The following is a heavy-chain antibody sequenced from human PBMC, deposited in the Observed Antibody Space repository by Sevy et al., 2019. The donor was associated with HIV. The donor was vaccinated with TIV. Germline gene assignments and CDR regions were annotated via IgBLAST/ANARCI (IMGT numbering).Heavy chain of an antibody. CDR2: IIPIFGTA. J-gene: IGHJ6*02. V-gene: IGHV1-69*13. CDR3: ARAGLLWFGESYYYYGMDV. CDR1: GGTFSSYA. D-gene: IGHD3-10*01. Sequence: ASVKVSCKASGGTFSSYAISWVRQAPGQGLEWMGGIIPIFGTANYAQKFQGRVTITADESTSTAYMELSSLRSEDRAVYYCARAGLLWFGESYYYYGMDVWGQGTTVTVSS.